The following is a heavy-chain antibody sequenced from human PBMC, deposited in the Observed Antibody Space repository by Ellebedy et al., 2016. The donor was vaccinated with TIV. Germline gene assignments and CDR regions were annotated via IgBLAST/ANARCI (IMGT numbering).Heavy chain of an antibody. Sequence: PGGSLRLSCGASGFTFSTYCMSWVRQAPGKGLEWLANIKYDGSEKYYVGSVKGRFTISRDNAKNSLYLQMDSLRAEDTAVYYCARWYDDSWTGYYSWGQGTLVTVSS. CDR2: IKYDGSEK. V-gene: IGHV3-7*02. J-gene: IGHJ4*02. D-gene: IGHD3-3*01. CDR1: GFTFSTYC. CDR3: ARWYDDSWTGYYS.